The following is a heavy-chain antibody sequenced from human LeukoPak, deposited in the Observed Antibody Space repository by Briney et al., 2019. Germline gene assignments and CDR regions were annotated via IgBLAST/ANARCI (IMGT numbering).Heavy chain of an antibody. V-gene: IGHV4-39*07. CDR3: ARVEVVAATPEAFDI. CDR2: IYYSGST. CDR1: GGSTSSSSYY. J-gene: IGHJ3*02. D-gene: IGHD2-15*01. Sequence: SETLSLTCTVSGGSTSSSSYYWGWIRQPPGKGLEWIGSIYYSGSTYYNPSLKSRVTISVDTSKNQFSLKLSSVTAADTAVYYCARVEVVAATPEAFDIWGQGTMVTVSS.